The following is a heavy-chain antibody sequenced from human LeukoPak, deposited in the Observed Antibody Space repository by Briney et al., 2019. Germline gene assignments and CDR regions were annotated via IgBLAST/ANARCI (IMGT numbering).Heavy chain of an antibody. Sequence: GASVKVSFKASGYPFTRFYIHWVRQAPGQGAEWMGWINPDSGGTNYAQKFQGRVTMTRDTSIGTAYLELRRLRSDDTAVYYCARVREYYGSGGWFDPWGQGTLVTVSS. CDR2: INPDSGGT. CDR3: ARVREYYGSGGWFDP. D-gene: IGHD3-10*01. V-gene: IGHV1-2*02. J-gene: IGHJ5*02. CDR1: GYPFTRFY.